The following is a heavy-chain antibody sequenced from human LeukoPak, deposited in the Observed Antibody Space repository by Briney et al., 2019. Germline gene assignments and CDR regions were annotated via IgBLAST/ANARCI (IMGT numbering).Heavy chain of an antibody. CDR3: AKFGVAAGTDYWYFDL. D-gene: IGHD6-19*01. V-gene: IGHV3-30*18. J-gene: IGHJ2*01. CDR1: GXTFSSYG. CDR2: VSYDGRYR. Sequence: PGRSLRLSCVASGXTFSSYGLYWVRQAPGKGLERVAVVSYDGRYRYYADSVKGRFTISRDNSKNTLSLQMDSLRAEDTAVYYCAKFGVAAGTDYWYFDLWGRGTLVTVSS.